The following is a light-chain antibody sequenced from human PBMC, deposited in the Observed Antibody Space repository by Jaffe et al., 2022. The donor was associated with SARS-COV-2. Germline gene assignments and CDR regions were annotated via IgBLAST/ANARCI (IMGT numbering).Light chain of an antibody. CDR1: QSVINY. J-gene: IGKJ4*01. CDR2: DTS. V-gene: IGKV3-11*01. CDR3: QQRYTWPLT. Sequence: EIVLTQSPATLSLSPGERATLSCRASQSVINYLAWFQQKSGQAPRLLIYDTSNRATGIPDRFSGSGSGTDFTLTISSLEPEDFAVYYCQQRYTWPLTFGGGTKVEIE.